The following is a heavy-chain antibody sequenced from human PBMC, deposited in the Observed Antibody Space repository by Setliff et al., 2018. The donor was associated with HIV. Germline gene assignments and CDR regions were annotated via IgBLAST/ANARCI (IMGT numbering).Heavy chain of an antibody. Sequence: LSLTCAVYGESFSPYYWNWIRQAPGKGLEWISYISSSDNTIYYADSVKGRFTISRDNTKKSLYLQMNSLRVEDTAVYYCARGLFDFWSGYPLDYWGQGTLVTVSS. CDR1: GESFSPYY. CDR3: ARGLFDFWSGYPLDY. CDR2: ISSSDNTI. D-gene: IGHD3-3*01. J-gene: IGHJ4*02. V-gene: IGHV3-11*04.